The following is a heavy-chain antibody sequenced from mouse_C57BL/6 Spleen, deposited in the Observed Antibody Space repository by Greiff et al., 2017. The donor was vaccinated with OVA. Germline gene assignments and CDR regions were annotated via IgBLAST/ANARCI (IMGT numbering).Heavy chain of an antibody. CDR2: IRNKANGYTT. CDR1: GFTFTDYY. J-gene: IGHJ3*01. Sequence: EVQRVESGGGLVQPGGSLSLSCAASGFTFTDYYMSWVRQPPGKALEWLGFIRNKANGYTTEYSASVKGRFTISRDNSQSILYLQMKALRAEDSATYYCARYDYDPFWFAYWGQGTLVTVSA. D-gene: IGHD2-4*01. V-gene: IGHV7-3*01. CDR3: ARYDYDPFWFAY.